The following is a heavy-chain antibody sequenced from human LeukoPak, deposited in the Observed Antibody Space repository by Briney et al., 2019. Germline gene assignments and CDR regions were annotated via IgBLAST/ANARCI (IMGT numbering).Heavy chain of an antibody. J-gene: IGHJ4*02. CDR3: AREIRTMIRGVIVTYYLDY. CDR1: GFTFSGYS. V-gene: IGHV3-7*01. CDR2: IKQDG. Sequence: GGSLRLSCAASGFTFSGYSMSWVRQAPGKGLEWVANIKQDGVDSVKGRFTISRDNAKNSLYLQMNSLRAEDTAVYYCAREIRTMIRGVIVTYYLDYWGQGTLVTVSS. D-gene: IGHD3-10*01.